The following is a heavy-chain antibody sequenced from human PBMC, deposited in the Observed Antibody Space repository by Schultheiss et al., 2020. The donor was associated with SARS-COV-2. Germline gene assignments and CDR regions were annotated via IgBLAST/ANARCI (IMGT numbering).Heavy chain of an antibody. CDR2: ISAYNGNT. J-gene: IGHJ6*02. D-gene: IGHD6-13*01. CDR1: GYTFTSYG. CDR3: ARVIAAGGYYYYGMDV. Sequence: ASVKVSCKASGYTFTSYGISWVRQAPGQGLEWMGWISAYNGNTNYAQKLQGRVTMTTDTSTSTAYMELRSLRSDDTAVYYCARVIAAGGYYYYGMDVWGHGTTVTGSS. V-gene: IGHV1-18*01.